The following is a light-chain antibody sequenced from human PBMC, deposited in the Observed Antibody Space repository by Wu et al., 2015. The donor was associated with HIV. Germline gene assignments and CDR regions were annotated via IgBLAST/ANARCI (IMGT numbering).Light chain of an antibody. V-gene: IGKV1-5*03. CDR1: QSISSW. CDR3: QQYNSYPGT. Sequence: DIQMTQSPSTLSASVGDRVTITCRASQSISSWLAWYQQKPGKAPKLLIYKASSLESGVPSRFSGSGSGTEFTLTISSLQPDDFATYYCQQYNSYPGTFGQGTKVEIE. CDR2: KAS. J-gene: IGKJ1*01.